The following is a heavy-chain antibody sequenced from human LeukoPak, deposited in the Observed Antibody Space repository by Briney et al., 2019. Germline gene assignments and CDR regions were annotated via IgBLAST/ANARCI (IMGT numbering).Heavy chain of an antibody. J-gene: IGHJ5*02. D-gene: IGHD3-3*01. CDR1: GYTFTSYD. Sequence: ASVKVSCKASGYTFTSYDINWVRQAPGQGLEWMGWMNPNSGNTGYAQKFQGRVTMTRNTSISTAYMELSSLRSGDTAVYYCARESITIFGVVDYNWFDPWGQGTLVTVSS. V-gene: IGHV1-8*01. CDR3: ARESITIFGVVDYNWFDP. CDR2: MNPNSGNT.